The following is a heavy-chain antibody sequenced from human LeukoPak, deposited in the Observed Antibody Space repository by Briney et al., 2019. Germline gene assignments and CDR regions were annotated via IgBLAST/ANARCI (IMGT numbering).Heavy chain of an antibody. J-gene: IGHJ4*02. D-gene: IGHD2-2*01. V-gene: IGHV3-23*01. CDR1: GFTFSSYA. Sequence: PGRSLRLSCAASGFTFSSYAMSWVRQAPGKGLEWVSAISGGGGSTYYADSVKGRFTISRDNSKNTLYLQMNSLRAEDTDVYYCAKDRGYCSSTSCYSVWFFDYWGQGTLVTVSS. CDR2: ISGGGGST. CDR3: AKDRGYCSSTSCYSVWFFDY.